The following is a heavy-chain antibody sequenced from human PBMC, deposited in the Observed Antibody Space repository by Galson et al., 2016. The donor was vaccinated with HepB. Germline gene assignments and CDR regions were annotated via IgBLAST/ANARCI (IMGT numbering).Heavy chain of an antibody. D-gene: IGHD3-9*01. CDR1: GFVFSNFG. Sequence: SLRLSCAASGFVFSNFGLSWVRQAPGKGLEWVASISTRRTTYYSDSVQGRFTISRDNSNNTLYLQMNGLRAEDPAVYYCAKERLVRRIFDRWGQGTLLTVPS. V-gene: IGHV3-23*01. CDR3: AKERLVRRIFDR. J-gene: IGHJ4*02. CDR2: ISTRRTT.